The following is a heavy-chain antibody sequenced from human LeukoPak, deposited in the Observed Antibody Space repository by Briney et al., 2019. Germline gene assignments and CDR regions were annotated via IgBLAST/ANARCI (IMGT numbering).Heavy chain of an antibody. V-gene: IGHV3-33*01. D-gene: IGHD5-18*01. CDR1: GFTFSYYG. CDR2: IWHDGSKI. Sequence: GRSLRLSCAASGFTFSYYGMQWVRQAPGKGLEWVALIWHDGSKIHYADSVRGRLTISRDNSKNTLYLQMNSLRAEDTAVYYCARERAAVDTAMVSDYWGQGTLVTVSS. CDR3: ARERAAVDTAMVSDY. J-gene: IGHJ4*02.